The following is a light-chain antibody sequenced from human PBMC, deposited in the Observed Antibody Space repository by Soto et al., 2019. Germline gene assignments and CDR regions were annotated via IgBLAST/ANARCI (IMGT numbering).Light chain of an antibody. CDR1: SSDVGGYNH. V-gene: IGLV2-14*01. J-gene: IGLJ1*01. Sequence: QSVLTQPASVSGSPGQSITISCTGTSSDVGGYNHVSWYQHHPGKAPKLMIYEVSNRPSGVSNRFSGSKSGNTASLTISGLQAEDEADYYCSSYTSSTTQVFGTGTKVTVL. CDR3: SSYTSSTTQV. CDR2: EVS.